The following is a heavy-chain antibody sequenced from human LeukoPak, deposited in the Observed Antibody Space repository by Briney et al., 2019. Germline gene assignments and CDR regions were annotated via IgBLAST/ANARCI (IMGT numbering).Heavy chain of an antibody. CDR1: GCSFDDYG. Sequence: GGPLRLSCAASGCSFDDYGMNWVRQAPGKGLEWVSDINWNGGNTVYADSVKGRFTISRDNAKNSLYLQMNSLRAEDTAFYYCARGEAAAGNGIDYWGQGTLVTVSS. J-gene: IGHJ4*02. CDR2: INWNGGNT. D-gene: IGHD6-13*01. CDR3: ARGEAAAGNGIDY. V-gene: IGHV3-20*04.